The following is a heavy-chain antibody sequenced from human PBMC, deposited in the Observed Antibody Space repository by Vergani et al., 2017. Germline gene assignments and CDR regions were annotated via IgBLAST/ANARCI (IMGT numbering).Heavy chain of an antibody. CDR1: GYTFTSYA. Sequence: QVQLVQSGAEVKKPGASVKVSCKASGYTFTSYAMHWVRQAPGQRLEWMGWINAGNGNTKYSQKLQGRVTMTTDTSTSTAYMELRSLRSDDTAVYYCARLEGSSPYYYYGMDVWGQGTTVTVSS. CDR3: ARLEGSSPYYYYGMDV. CDR2: INAGNGNT. V-gene: IGHV1-3*01. D-gene: IGHD2-2*01. J-gene: IGHJ6*02.